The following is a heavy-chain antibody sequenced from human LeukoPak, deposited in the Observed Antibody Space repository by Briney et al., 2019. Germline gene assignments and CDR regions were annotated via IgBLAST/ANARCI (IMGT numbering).Heavy chain of an antibody. V-gene: IGHV3-30*18. J-gene: IGHJ3*02. CDR1: GFTFSSYG. CDR2: ISYDGSNK. Sequence: GGSLRLSCAASGFTFSSYGTHWVRQAPGKGLEWVAVISYDGSNKYYADSVKGRFTISRDNSKNTLYLQMNSLRAEDTAVYYCAKDRPSYDSSGYWHDAFDIWGQGTMVTVSS. CDR3: AKDRPSYDSSGYWHDAFDI. D-gene: IGHD3-22*01.